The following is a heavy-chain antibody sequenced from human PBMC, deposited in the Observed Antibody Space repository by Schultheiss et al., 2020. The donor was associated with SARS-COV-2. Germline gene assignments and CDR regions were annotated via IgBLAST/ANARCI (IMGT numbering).Heavy chain of an antibody. CDR3: ATLYCGGDCPNWYFDL. Sequence: LRLSCTVSGGSLSSDSYYLSWIRQPAGKGLEWIGRIYITGSTHYNPSLESRVTMSVDTSKNQFSLKLSSVTAADTAVYYCATLYCGGDCPNWYFDLWGRGTLVTVSS. D-gene: IGHD2-21*01. CDR2: IYITGST. J-gene: IGHJ2*01. V-gene: IGHV4-61*02. CDR1: GGSLSSDSYY.